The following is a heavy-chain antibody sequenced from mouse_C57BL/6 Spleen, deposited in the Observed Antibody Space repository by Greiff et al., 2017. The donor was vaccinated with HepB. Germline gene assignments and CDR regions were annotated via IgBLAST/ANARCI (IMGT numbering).Heavy chain of an antibody. CDR3: ARHDYDAYWYFDV. J-gene: IGHJ1*03. D-gene: IGHD2-4*01. Sequence: VQRVESGPELVKPGASVKISCKASGYAFSSSWMNWVKQRPGKGLEWIGRIYPGDGDTNYNGKFKGKATLTADKSSSTAYMQLSSLTSEDSAVYFCARHDYDAYWYFDVWGTGTTVTVSS. CDR1: GYAFSSSW. V-gene: IGHV1-82*01. CDR2: IYPGDGDT.